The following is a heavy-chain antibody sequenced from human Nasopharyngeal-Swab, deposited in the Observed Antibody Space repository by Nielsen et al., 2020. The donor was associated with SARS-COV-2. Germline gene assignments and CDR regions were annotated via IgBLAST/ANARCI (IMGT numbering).Heavy chain of an antibody. Sequence: GGSLRLSCAASGFIFSDSAIHWVRQASGKGLEWVGRIRSKGNSYATEYAASVEGRFTISRDDSKNTAYLQMSSLITEDTAVYYCTRCGGSCYTGKDYWGQGTLVTVSS. CDR1: GFIFSDSA. V-gene: IGHV3-73*01. J-gene: IGHJ4*02. CDR2: IRSKGNSYAT. CDR3: TRCGGSCYTGKDY. D-gene: IGHD2-15*01.